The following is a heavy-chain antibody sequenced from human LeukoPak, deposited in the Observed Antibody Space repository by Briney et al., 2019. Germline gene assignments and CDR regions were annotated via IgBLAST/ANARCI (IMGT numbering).Heavy chain of an antibody. V-gene: IGHV4-39*07. D-gene: IGHD5-12*01. Sequence: SETLSLTCTVSGGSISSYYWGWIRQPPGRGLEWIGSIYYSGSTYYNPSLKSRVTISVDTSKNQFSLKLSSVTAADTAVYYCARGDSGYDDSGYFDYWGQGTLVTVSS. J-gene: IGHJ4*02. CDR3: ARGDSGYDDSGYFDY. CDR1: GGSISSYY. CDR2: IYYSGST.